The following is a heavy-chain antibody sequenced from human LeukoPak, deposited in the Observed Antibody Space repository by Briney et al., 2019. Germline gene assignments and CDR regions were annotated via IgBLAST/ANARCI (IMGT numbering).Heavy chain of an antibody. Sequence: PGGSLRLSCAASGFTFINYAMSWVRQAPGKGLEWGSSINNSGGKIYYADSVKGRFTIYRENSKNTLYVQMNSLRVEDTAIYYCAKHGEAYGDSRTDYWGQGPLVPVPS. D-gene: IGHD4-17*01. V-gene: IGHV3-23*01. CDR1: GFTFINYA. J-gene: IGHJ4*02. CDR3: AKHGEAYGDSRTDY. CDR2: INNSGGKI.